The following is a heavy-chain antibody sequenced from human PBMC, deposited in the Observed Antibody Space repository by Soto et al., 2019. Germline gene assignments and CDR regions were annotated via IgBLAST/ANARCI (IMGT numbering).Heavy chain of an antibody. D-gene: IGHD3-22*01. CDR2: IFPRDSDT. CDR3: ARSYYDSSGYYYDMDY. CDR1: GYNYDTYW. V-gene: IGHV5-51*01. Sequence: GEYLKISCKGSGYNYDTYWIAWVRQMPGKGLEWMGIIFPRDSDTRYRPSFQGQVTISADRSTTTAYLQWYSLKASDTAMYYCARSYYDSSGYYYDMDYWGQGTLVTVSS. J-gene: IGHJ4*02.